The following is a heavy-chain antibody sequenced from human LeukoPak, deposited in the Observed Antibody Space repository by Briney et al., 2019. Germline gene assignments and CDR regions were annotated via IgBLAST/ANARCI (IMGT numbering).Heavy chain of an antibody. CDR2: IYYSGST. J-gene: IGHJ4*02. CDR3: RRDGLGFSYDSRPFDS. CDR1: GGSISSSSYY. Sequence: SETLSLTCTVSGGSISSSSYYWGWIRQPPGKGLEWIGSIYYSGSTYYNPSLKSRVTISVDTSKNQFSLKLSSVTAADRPVYYCRRDGLGFSYDSRPFDSGAREPWSPSPQ. V-gene: IGHV4-39*07. D-gene: IGHD3-22*01.